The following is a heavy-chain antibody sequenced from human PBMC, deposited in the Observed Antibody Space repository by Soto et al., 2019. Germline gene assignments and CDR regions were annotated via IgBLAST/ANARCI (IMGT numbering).Heavy chain of an antibody. V-gene: IGHV1-69*08. D-gene: IGHD5-12*01. CDR2: IIPILGIA. Sequence: QVQLVQSGAEVKKPGSSVKVPCKASGGTFSSYTISWVRQAPGQGLEWMGRIIPILGIANYAQKFQGRVTISADKSTSTDYMELSSLRVEDTAVYYCARDRMEIVATNPERPLDYYFYYMDGWGKGTTGTVSS. CDR3: ARDRMEIVATNPERPLDYYFYYMDG. CDR1: GGTFSSYT. J-gene: IGHJ6*03.